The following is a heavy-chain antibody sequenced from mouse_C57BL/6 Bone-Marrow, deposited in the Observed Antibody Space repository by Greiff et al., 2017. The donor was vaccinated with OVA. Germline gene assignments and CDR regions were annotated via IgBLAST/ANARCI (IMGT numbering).Heavy chain of an antibody. CDR3: ARRGYYGSSFDY. V-gene: IGHV5-12*01. D-gene: IGHD1-1*01. CDR2: ISNGGGSP. J-gene: IGHJ2*01. CDR1: GFTFSDYS. Sequence: EVMLVESGGGLVQPGGSLKLSCAASGFTFSDYSMYWVRQTPEQRLEWVAYISNGGGSPYYPATVQGRFTISRDNAKNTLYLQRSRLKSEDTAMYYCARRGYYGSSFDYWGQGTTLTVSS.